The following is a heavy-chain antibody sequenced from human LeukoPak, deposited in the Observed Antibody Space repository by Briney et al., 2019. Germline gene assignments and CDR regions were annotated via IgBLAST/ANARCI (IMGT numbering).Heavy chain of an antibody. D-gene: IGHD1-26*01. CDR2: IYYSGST. CDR3: ARDSSGSYPLLFDY. Sequence: SETLSLTCTISGGSISCGDSYWSWIRQPPGKGLEWIGYIYYSGSTYYNPSLKSRVTISVDTSKNQFSLKLSSVTAADTAVYDCARDSSGSYPLLFDYWGQGTLVTVRS. CDR1: GGSISCGDSY. J-gene: IGHJ4*02. V-gene: IGHV4-30-4*08.